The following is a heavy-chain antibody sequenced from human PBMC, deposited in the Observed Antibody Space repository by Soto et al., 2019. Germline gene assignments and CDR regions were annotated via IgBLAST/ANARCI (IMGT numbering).Heavy chain of an antibody. D-gene: IGHD2-15*01. CDR1: GSTFTRYA. V-gene: IGHV1-3*01. J-gene: IGHJ4*02. CDR2: TNXGNGNX. Sequence: XSVKVSCKASGSTFTRYAIHWVRQAPGQRLEWMGWTNXGNGNXQYSQKLQGRXXMATDKSXXKAYMELRSMTSDETAVYYCARDCTGGSCFCIYWGQGTLVTVSS. CDR3: ARDCTGGSCFCIY.